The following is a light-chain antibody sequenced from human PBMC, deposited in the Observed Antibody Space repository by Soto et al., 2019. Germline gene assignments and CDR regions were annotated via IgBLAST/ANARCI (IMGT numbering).Light chain of an antibody. J-gene: IGLJ1*01. CDR1: SSNIGAGYD. Sequence: QLVLTQPPSVSGAPGQSVTISCTGSSSNIGAGYDVHWYQQLPGTAPKLLIYGNSNRPSGVPDRYSGFRSGTSASLAITGLQAEDEADYYCQSYDSSLLFVFGAGTKVTVL. V-gene: IGLV1-40*01. CDR2: GNS. CDR3: QSYDSSLLFV.